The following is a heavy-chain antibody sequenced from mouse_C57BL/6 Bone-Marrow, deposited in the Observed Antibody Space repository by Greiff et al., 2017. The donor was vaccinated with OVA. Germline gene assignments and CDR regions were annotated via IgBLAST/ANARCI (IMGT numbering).Heavy chain of an antibody. D-gene: IGHD1-3*01. CDR1: GYTFTDYY. Sequence: EVKLQQSGPELVKPGASVKISCKASGYTFTDYYMNWVKQSHGKSLEWIGDINPNNGGTSYNQKFKGKATLTVDKSSSTAYMELRSLTSEDSAVYYCAREWFWFADWGQGTLVTVSA. CDR3: AREWFWFAD. V-gene: IGHV1-26*01. CDR2: INPNNGGT. J-gene: IGHJ3*01.